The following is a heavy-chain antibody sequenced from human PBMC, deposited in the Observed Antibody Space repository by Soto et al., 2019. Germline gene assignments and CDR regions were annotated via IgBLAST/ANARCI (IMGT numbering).Heavy chain of an antibody. CDR2: INSDGSST. D-gene: IGHD6-19*01. Sequence: GGSLRLSCAASGFTFSSYWMHWVRQAPGKGLVWVSRINSDGSSTNYADSVKGRFTISRDNAKSTLYLHMSSLRAEDTALYYCARDSYSSGWYYFDSWGQGT. CDR3: ARDSYSSGWYYFDS. J-gene: IGHJ4*02. CDR1: GFTFSSYW. V-gene: IGHV3-74*01.